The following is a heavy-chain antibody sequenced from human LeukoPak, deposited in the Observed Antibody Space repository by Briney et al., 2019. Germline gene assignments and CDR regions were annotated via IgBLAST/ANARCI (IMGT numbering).Heavy chain of an antibody. V-gene: IGHV1-69*05. CDR1: GGIFSSYA. CDR2: IIPIFGTA. J-gene: IGHJ4*02. Sequence: SVKASCKASGGIFSSYAISWVRQAPGQGLEWMGRIIPIFGTANYAQKFQGRVTITTDESTSIAYMELSSLRSEDTAVYYCARVPLSGYYDSSGYMSYWGQGTLVTVSS. D-gene: IGHD3-22*01. CDR3: ARVPLSGYYDSSGYMSY.